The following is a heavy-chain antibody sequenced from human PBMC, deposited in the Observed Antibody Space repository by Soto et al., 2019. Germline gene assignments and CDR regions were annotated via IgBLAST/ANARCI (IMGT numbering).Heavy chain of an antibody. CDR3: ARRGSGRYYAY. CDR1: GFTFSSYA. CDR2: ISGSGGST. Sequence: EVQLLESGGGLVQPGGSLRLSCAASGFTFSSYAMRWVRQAPGKGLEWVSAISGSGGSTYYADSVKGRFTISRDNSKNPLSLHMNSPSAEDTAVYYCARRGSGRYYAYWGPGTLVTVSS. J-gene: IGHJ4*02. V-gene: IGHV3-23*01. D-gene: IGHD1-26*01.